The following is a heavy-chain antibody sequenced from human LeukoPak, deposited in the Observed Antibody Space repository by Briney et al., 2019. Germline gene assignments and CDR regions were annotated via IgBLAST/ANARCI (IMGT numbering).Heavy chain of an antibody. Sequence: PGGSLRLSCVASGFTYNSYTMSWVRQAPGKGLEWVSAISGSGGSTYYADSVKGRFTISRDNSKNTLYLQMNSLRAEDTAVYYCAKDLSYEGLSDYWGQGTLVTVSS. V-gene: IGHV3-23*01. J-gene: IGHJ4*02. CDR2: ISGSGGST. CDR3: AKDLSYEGLSDY. D-gene: IGHD2/OR15-2a*01. CDR1: GFTYNSYT.